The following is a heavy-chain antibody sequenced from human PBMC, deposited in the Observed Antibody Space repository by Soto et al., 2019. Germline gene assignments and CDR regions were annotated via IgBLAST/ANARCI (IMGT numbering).Heavy chain of an antibody. CDR1: GGSISSYY. Sequence: SETLSLTCTVSGGSISSYYWSWIRQPPGKGLEWIGYIYYSESTNYNPSLKSRVTISVDTSKNQFSLKLRSVTAADTAVYYCARGVGALASWGQGTLVTVSS. D-gene: IGHD4-17*01. CDR3: ARGVGALAS. V-gene: IGHV4-59*01. CDR2: IYYSEST. J-gene: IGHJ4*02.